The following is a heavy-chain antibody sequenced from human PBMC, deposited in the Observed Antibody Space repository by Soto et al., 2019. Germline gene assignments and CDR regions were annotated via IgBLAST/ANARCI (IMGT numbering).Heavy chain of an antibody. CDR1: GFSFSDYE. Sequence: GGSLRLSCEASGFSFSDYEMNWVRQAPGEGLEWVAYIGRDGETTFYADSVEGRFVVSRDNAKNSLFLQMDRLTGDDTAVYFCARDTPLAELDYWGQGSLVTVS. V-gene: IGHV3-48*03. J-gene: IGHJ4*02. CDR3: ARDTPLAELDY. D-gene: IGHD1-26*01. CDR2: IGRDGETT.